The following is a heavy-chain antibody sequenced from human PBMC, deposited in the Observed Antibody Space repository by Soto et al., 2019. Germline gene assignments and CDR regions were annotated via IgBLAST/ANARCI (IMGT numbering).Heavy chain of an antibody. CDR3: YTELWFGELGVDY. V-gene: IGHV3-15*07. J-gene: IGHJ4*02. D-gene: IGHD3-10*01. Sequence: EAPLVESGGGLVEPGGSLTLSCAASGSTFSHAWMNWVRQAPGKGLEVVGRIKSKTDGGTTDYAAPVKGRFTTSRDDSIDILYLQMYSRKTGGSAVDYCYTELWFGELGVDYWGQGTLVTVSS. CDR1: GSTFSHAW. CDR2: IKSKTDGGTT.